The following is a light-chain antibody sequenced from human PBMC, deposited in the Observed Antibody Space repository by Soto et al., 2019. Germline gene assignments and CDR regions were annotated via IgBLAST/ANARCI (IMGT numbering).Light chain of an antibody. CDR2: GAS. V-gene: IGKV3-11*01. J-gene: IGKJ4*01. Sequence: EIVLTQSPATLSLSPGERGTLSCWASQSVSTNLAWYQQKPGQAPRLLIYGASNRVTGIPARFSGSGSGTDFTLTIGSLESEDFEIYYCQHRAPGPPGATLGGGTKGEI. CDR1: QSVSTN. CDR3: QHRAPGPPGAT.